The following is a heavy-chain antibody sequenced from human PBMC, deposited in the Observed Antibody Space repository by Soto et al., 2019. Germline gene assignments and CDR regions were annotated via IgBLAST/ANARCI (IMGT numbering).Heavy chain of an antibody. CDR1: GCSISSGGYY. CDR3: AREANYYDSSGYYDY. V-gene: IGHV4-31*03. D-gene: IGHD3-22*01. J-gene: IGHJ4*02. Sequence: QVQLQESGPGLVKPSQTLSLTCTVSGCSISSGGYYWSWIRQHPGKGLEWIGYIYYSGSTYYNPSLKSRVTISVDTSKNQFCLKLSSVTAADTAVYYCAREANYYDSSGYYDYWGQGTLVTVSS. CDR2: IYYSGST.